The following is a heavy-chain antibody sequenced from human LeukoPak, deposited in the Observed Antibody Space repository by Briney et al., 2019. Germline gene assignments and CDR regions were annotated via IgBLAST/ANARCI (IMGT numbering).Heavy chain of an antibody. Sequence: SETLSLTCTVSGGSISSGGYYRSWIRQPPGKGLEWIGYIYHSGSTYYNPSLKSRVTISIDTSKNQFSLKLSSVTAADTAVYYCARDSAAAGTASGMDVWGQGTTVTVSS. V-gene: IGHV4-30-2*01. J-gene: IGHJ6*02. CDR1: GGSISSGGYY. D-gene: IGHD6-13*01. CDR3: ARDSAAAGTASGMDV. CDR2: IYHSGST.